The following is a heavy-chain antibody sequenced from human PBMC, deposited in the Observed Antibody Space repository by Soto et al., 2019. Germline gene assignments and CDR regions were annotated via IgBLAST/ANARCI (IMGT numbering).Heavy chain of an antibody. D-gene: IGHD5-18*01. Sequence: ASVKVSCKASGYTFTGYYMHWVRQAPGQGLEWMGWINPNSGGTNYAQKFQGWVTMTRDTSISTAYMELNSLRAEDTAVYYCALGRLDTAMVTLLFPRSSVDVWGQGTTVTVSS. V-gene: IGHV1-2*04. CDR2: INPNSGGT. CDR3: ALGRLDTAMVTLLFPRSSVDV. CDR1: GYTFTGYY. J-gene: IGHJ6*02.